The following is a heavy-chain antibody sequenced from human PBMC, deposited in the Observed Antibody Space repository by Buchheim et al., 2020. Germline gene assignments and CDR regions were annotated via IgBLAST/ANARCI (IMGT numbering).Heavy chain of an antibody. J-gene: IGHJ4*02. D-gene: IGHD2-2*01. Sequence: QGQLVQSGAEVKKPGASVKVSCKASGYTFSDYYVHWVRQAPGQGLEWMGWVDPNSGSTKYVQKFQGRVTMTSDTSLSPAYMDLRRLRSDDTAVYYCARDGGETSSYFDYWGPGTL. CDR1: GYTFSDYY. CDR2: VDPNSGST. CDR3: ARDGGETSSYFDY. V-gene: IGHV1-2*02.